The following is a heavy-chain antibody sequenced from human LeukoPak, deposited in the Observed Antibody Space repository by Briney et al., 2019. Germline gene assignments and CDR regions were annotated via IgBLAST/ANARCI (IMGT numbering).Heavy chain of an antibody. V-gene: IGHV4-61*02. CDR2: IYTSGST. D-gene: IGHD6-19*01. J-gene: IGHJ4*02. Sequence: SETLSLTCTVSGGSISSGSYHWSWIRQPAGKGLEWIGRIYTSGSTNYNPSLKSRVTISVDTSKNQFSLKLSSVTAADTAVYYCARDRYSSGWYEDYRGKGTLVTVSS. CDR3: ARDRYSSGWYEDY. CDR1: GGSISSGSYH.